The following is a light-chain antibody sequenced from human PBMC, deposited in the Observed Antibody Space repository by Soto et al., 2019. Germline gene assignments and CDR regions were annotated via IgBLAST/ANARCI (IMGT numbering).Light chain of an antibody. V-gene: IGKV3-11*01. CDR2: DAS. Sequence: EIVLTHSPATLSLSPCERATLSFSASQSVSSYLAWFQQIPGQAPRLLMYDASNRATGIPARFSGSGSGTDFTLTISSLESEDSAVYYCQQYSSWPPWTFGQGTKVDI. J-gene: IGKJ1*01. CDR1: QSVSSY. CDR3: QQYSSWPPWT.